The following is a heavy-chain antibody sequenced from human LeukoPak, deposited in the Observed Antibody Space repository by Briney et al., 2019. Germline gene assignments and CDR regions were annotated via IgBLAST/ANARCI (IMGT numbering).Heavy chain of an antibody. CDR1: GFTFSNAW. D-gene: IGHD1-26*01. V-gene: IGHV3-15*01. CDR2: IKSKTDGGTT. CDR3: TTDGVGIEGATFDY. J-gene: IGHJ4*02. Sequence: GGSLRLSCAASGFTFSNAWMSWVRQAPGKGLEWVGRIKSKTDGGTTDYAAPVKGRFTISRDDSKNTLYLQMNSLKTEDTAVYYCTTDGVGIEGATFDYWGQGILVTVSS.